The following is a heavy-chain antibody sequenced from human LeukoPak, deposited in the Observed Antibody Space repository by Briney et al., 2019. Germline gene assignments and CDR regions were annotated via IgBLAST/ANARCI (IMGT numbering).Heavy chain of an antibody. CDR3: ARGTTTPSGPKHYGSLDY. Sequence: SQTLSLTCTVSGGSISSGDYYWSWIRQPPGKGLEWIGYIYYSGSTYYNPSLKSRVTTSVDTSKNQFSLKLSSVTPADTAVYYCARGTTTPSGPKHYGSLDYWGQGTLVTVSS. CDR1: GGSISSGDYY. CDR2: IYYSGST. V-gene: IGHV4-30-4*01. J-gene: IGHJ4*02. D-gene: IGHD4-17*01.